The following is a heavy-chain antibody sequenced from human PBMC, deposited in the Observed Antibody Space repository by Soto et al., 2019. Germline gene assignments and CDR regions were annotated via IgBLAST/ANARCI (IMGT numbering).Heavy chain of an antibody. J-gene: IGHJ6*02. CDR3: ARAIFASGDYYFGMDV. Sequence: PSETLSLTCTVSGGSISGYYWTWIRQPPGRGLEWIGNIYYSGSTNYNPSLESRVTMSVDTSKNQFSLKLSSVTAADTAVYYCARAIFASGDYYFGMDVWGQGTTVTVSS. CDR1: GGSISGYY. CDR2: IYYSGST. D-gene: IGHD3-3*01. V-gene: IGHV4-59*01.